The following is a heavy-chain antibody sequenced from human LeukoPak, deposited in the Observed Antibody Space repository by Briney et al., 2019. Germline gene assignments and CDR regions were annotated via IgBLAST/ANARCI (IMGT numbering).Heavy chain of an antibody. CDR3: AKAVATYYYGSGSYYNALYYYYGMDV. CDR2: ISGNGGST. J-gene: IGHJ6*02. Sequence: GGSLSLSCAASGFPFSSYALSWVRQPPGKGLEWVSAISGNGGSTYYADSVKGRFTISRDNSKNTLYLQMNSLRAEDTAVYYCAKAVATYYYGSGSYYNALYYYYGMDVWGQGTTVTVSS. CDR1: GFPFSSYA. V-gene: IGHV3-23*01. D-gene: IGHD3-10*01.